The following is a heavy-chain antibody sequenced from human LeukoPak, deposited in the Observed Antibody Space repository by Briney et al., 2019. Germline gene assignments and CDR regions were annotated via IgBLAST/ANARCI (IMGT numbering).Heavy chain of an antibody. CDR2: ISYDGSNK. J-gene: IGHJ3*02. V-gene: IGHV3-30*18. CDR3: AKDQGASWEANAIDI. D-gene: IGHD1-26*01. CDR1: GFTFSSYG. Sequence: PGGSLRLSCAASGFTFSSYGMHWVRQAPGKGLEWVAVISYDGSNKYYADSVKGRFTISRDNSKNTLYPQMNSLRAEDTAVYYCAKDQGASWEANAIDIWGQGTMVTVSS.